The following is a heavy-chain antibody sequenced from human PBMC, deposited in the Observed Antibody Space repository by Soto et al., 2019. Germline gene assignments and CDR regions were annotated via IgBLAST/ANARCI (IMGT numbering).Heavy chain of an antibody. D-gene: IGHD3-10*01. V-gene: IGHV1-3*01. CDR2: INAGNGNT. CDR1: GYTFTSYA. Sequence: ASVKVSCKASGYTFTSYAMHWVRQAPGQRLEWMGWINAGNGNTKYSQKFQGRVTITRDTSASTAYMELSSLRSEDTAVYYCARVQVRGVIMGFDYWGQGTLVTVSS. J-gene: IGHJ4*02. CDR3: ARVQVRGVIMGFDY.